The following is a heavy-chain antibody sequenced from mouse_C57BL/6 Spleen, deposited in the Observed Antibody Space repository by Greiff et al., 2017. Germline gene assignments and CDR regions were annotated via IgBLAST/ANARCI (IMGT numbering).Heavy chain of an antibody. Sequence: QVQLQQSGAELVKPGASVKISCKASGYAFSSYWMNWVKLRPGKGLEWIGQIYPGDGDTNYNGKFKGKATLTADKSSSTAYMQLSSLTSEDSAVYFCARGDWDAWFPYWGQGTLVTVSA. CDR3: ARGDWDAWFPY. D-gene: IGHD4-1*01. V-gene: IGHV1-80*01. CDR1: GYAFSSYW. CDR2: IYPGDGDT. J-gene: IGHJ3*01.